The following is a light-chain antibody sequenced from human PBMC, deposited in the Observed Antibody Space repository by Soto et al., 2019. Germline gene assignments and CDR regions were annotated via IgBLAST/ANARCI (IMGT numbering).Light chain of an antibody. Sequence: EIVMTQSPGTLSVSPGERVTVSCRASQYVHTSLAWYQQKSGQAPRLLIYGASIRAPGVPVRFSGSGSGTEFPLAIDILQSERSAVYSCQQYNQWPPTWTFGQGTKVEI. V-gene: IGKV3D-15*03. J-gene: IGKJ1*01. CDR2: GAS. CDR3: QQYNQWPPTWT. CDR1: QYVHTS.